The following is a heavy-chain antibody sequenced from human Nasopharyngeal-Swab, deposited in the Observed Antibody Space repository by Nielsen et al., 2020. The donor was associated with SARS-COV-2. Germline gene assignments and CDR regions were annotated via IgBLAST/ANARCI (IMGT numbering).Heavy chain of an antibody. CDR3: TTDYSFDY. V-gene: IGHV3-73*01. CDR1: GFDLSGSA. Sequence: GRSLRRSCTDSGFDLSGSAIHWVRQPPGKGLEWVGRIGDKAHNYATTYAATVKGRFTISRDDSKNTAFLQMDSLTTEDTVLYYCTTDYSFDYWGQGTLVTVSS. D-gene: IGHD2-21*01. J-gene: IGHJ4*02. CDR2: IGDKAHNYAT.